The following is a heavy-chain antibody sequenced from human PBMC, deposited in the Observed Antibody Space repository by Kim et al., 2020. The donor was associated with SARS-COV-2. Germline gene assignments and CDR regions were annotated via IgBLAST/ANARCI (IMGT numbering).Heavy chain of an antibody. V-gene: IGHV3-30*07. J-gene: IGHJ6*02. D-gene: IGHD3-10*01. Sequence: SVKGRFTISRDNSKNTLYLQMNSLRAEDTAVYYCARDGYYGSGSPRGMDVWGQGTTVTVSS. CDR3: ARDGYYGSGSPRGMDV.